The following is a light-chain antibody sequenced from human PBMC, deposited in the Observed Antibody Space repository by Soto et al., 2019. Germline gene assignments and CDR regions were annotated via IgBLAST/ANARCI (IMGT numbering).Light chain of an antibody. CDR3: QKYNSYLWT. J-gene: IGKJ1*01. V-gene: IGKV1-5*01. Sequence: DIQMTQSPTTLSASVGDRVTITCRASQSISNWLAWYQQKPGKAPKLLIYDASSLESGVPSRFSGSGSGTEFTLTISSXQPDDFATYYCQKYNSYLWTFGQGTKVDTK. CDR1: QSISNW. CDR2: DAS.